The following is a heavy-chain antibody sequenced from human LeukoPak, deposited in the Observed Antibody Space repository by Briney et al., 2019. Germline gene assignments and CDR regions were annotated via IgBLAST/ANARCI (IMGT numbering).Heavy chain of an antibody. J-gene: IGHJ4*02. Sequence: GGSLRLSCAASGFTFSSYAMSWVRQAPGKGLEWVSVFYSGDSTYYADSVKGRFTISRDNSKNTLYLQMNSLRAEDTAVYYCARVHCSSTSCYYDYWGQGTLVTVSS. CDR1: GFTFSSYA. CDR3: ARVHCSSTSCYYDY. V-gene: IGHV3-53*01. D-gene: IGHD2-2*01. CDR2: FYSGDST.